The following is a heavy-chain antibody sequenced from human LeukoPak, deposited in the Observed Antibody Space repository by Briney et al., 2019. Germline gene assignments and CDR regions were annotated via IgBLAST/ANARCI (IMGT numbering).Heavy chain of an antibody. CDR3: AKSTRAVMAMMDV. CDR1: GFTFSSYG. V-gene: IGHV3-21*01. Sequence: PGGSLRLSCAASGFTFSSYGMSWVRQAPGRGLEWVSSISSRSTYIYHADSVKGRFTISRDNAKNSLFLQMNSLRAEDTAVYFCAKSTRAVMAMMDVWGKGTTVTVSS. CDR2: ISSRSTYI. J-gene: IGHJ6*04. D-gene: IGHD3-16*01.